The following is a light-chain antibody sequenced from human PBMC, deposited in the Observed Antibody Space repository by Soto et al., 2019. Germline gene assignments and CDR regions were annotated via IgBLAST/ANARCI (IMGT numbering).Light chain of an antibody. V-gene: IGKV1-12*01. CDR2: GAS. J-gene: IGKJ5*01. CDR1: QGISRW. CDR3: QQANSFPLT. Sequence: IQMTKSPSFVSASVGDRVTITCRASQGISRWLACYQQRPGKAPELLLYGASSLQSGVPSRFSASGSGTDFTLTIISLQPEDFATYYFQQANSFPLTFGQGKRLESK.